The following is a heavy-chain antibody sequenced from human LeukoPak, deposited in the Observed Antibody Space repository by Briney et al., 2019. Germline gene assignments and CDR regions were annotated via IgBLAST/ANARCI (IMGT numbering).Heavy chain of an antibody. CDR2: INPNSGRA. CDR3: ATGRFDY. D-gene: IGHD1-26*01. J-gene: IGHJ4*02. CDR1: GYTFTNYN. Sequence: GASVKVSCKASGYTFTNYNIDWVRQATGQGLEWMGWINPNSGRAGCVQKFQGRVNITRDTSISTAYMELSSLRSEDTAVYYCATGRFDYWGQGTLVTVSS. V-gene: IGHV1-8*01.